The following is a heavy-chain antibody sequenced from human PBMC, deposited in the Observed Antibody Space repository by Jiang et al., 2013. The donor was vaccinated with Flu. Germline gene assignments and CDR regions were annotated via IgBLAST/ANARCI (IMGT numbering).Heavy chain of an antibody. D-gene: IGHD5-24*01. J-gene: IGHJ4*02. CDR3: ATLDGRLTGYFTN. CDR1: GGSISSSSYY. Sequence: PGLVKPSETLSLTCTVSGGSISSSSYYWGWIRQPPGKGLEWIGSIYYSGSTYYNPSLKSRVTISVDTSKNQFSLKLSSVTAADTAVYYCATLDGRLTGYFTNWGQGTLVTVSS. CDR2: IYYSGST. V-gene: IGHV4-39*07.